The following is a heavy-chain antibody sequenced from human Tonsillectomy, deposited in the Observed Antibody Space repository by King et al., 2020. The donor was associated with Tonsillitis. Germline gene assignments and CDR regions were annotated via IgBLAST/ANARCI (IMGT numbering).Heavy chain of an antibody. J-gene: IGHJ4*02. CDR1: GFTFSSYA. Sequence: VQLVESGGGLVQPGGSLRLSCAASGFTFSSYAMSWVRQAPGKGLEWVSAISSSRGSTYYADSVKGRVTISRDNSKNTLYLQMNSLRAGDTALYYCAKGLQWELPFDYWGQGTLVTVSS. CDR2: ISSSRGST. D-gene: IGHD1-26*01. CDR3: AKGLQWELPFDY. V-gene: IGHV3-23*04.